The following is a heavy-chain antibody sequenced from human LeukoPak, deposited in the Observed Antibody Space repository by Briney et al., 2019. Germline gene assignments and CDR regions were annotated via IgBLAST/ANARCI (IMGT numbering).Heavy chain of an antibody. CDR3: ARARSPNIAVAGACFDY. CDR1: DVSISTYY. J-gene: IGHJ4*02. V-gene: IGHV4-4*07. Sequence: SETLSLTCTVSDVSISTYYWNWIRQPAGKGLEWIGRIYTSGTTNYSPSLKSRIAMSVGTSKSQFSLNLSSVTAADTAVYYCARARSPNIAVAGACFDYWGQGILVTVSS. D-gene: IGHD6-19*01. CDR2: IYTSGTT.